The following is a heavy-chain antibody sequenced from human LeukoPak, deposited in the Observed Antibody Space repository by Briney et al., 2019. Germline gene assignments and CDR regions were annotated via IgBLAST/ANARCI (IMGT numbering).Heavy chain of an antibody. J-gene: IGHJ4*02. CDR1: GFTFSDYY. D-gene: IGHD3-22*01. V-gene: IGHV3-11*01. Sequence: KPGGSLRLSCAASGFTFSDYYMSWIRQAPGKGLEWVSYISSSGTTIYYADSVKGRFTISRDNAKNSLYLQMNSLRAEDTAVYYCARVTGYMIEDYFDYWGQGTLVTVSS. CDR2: ISSSGTTI. CDR3: ARVTGYMIEDYFDY.